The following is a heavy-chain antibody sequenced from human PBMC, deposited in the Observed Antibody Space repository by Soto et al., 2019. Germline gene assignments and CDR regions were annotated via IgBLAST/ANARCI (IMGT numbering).Heavy chain of an antibody. CDR3: AGGIASSSYDFDY. Sequence: QVPLVQSGAEVKKPGASVKVSCKASGYTFTSYAMHWVRQAPGQRLEWMGWINAGNGNTKYSQKFQGRVPITSDTSAVTAYMELSSLRSEATAVYYWAGGIASSSYDFDYWGQGTLVTVSS. J-gene: IGHJ4*02. V-gene: IGHV1-3*01. CDR2: INAGNGNT. D-gene: IGHD6-6*01. CDR1: GYTFTSYA.